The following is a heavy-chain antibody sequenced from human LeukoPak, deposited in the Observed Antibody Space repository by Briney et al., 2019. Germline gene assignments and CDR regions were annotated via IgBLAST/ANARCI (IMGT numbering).Heavy chain of an antibody. Sequence: GGSLRLSCAASGFTFSSYAMSWVRQAPGKGLVWVSRISSDGSIINYADSAKGRFTISRDNAKNTLYLQMNSLRVEDTAVYYCARPAVAGLRAGGYDYWGQGTLVTVSS. CDR3: ARPAVAGLRAGGYDY. D-gene: IGHD6-19*01. J-gene: IGHJ4*02. CDR1: GFTFSSYA. CDR2: ISSDGSII. V-gene: IGHV3-74*01.